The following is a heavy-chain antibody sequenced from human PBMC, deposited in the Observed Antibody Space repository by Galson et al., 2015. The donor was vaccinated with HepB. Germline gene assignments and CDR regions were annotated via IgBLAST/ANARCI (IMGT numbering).Heavy chain of an antibody. J-gene: IGHJ4*02. D-gene: IGHD6-13*01. Sequence: SLRLSCAASGFTFSSYWMSWVRQAPGKGLEWVANINQDGSEKYYVDSVTGRFTISRDNAKNSLYLQMNSLRAEDTAVYYCAKVRTIAVAGTVYFDYWGQGTLVTVSS. CDR2: INQDGSEK. CDR3: AKVRTIAVAGTVYFDY. V-gene: IGHV3-7*01. CDR1: GFTFSSYW.